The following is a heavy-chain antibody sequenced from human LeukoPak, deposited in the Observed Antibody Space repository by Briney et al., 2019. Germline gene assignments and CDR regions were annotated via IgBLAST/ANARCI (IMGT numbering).Heavy chain of an antibody. Sequence: SVKVSCKASGGTFSSYAISWVRQAPGQGLEWMGGIIPIFGTANYAQKFQGRVTITADESTSTAYMELSSLRSEDTAVYYCARGGCSSTSCYYSEYYYYMDVWGKGTTVTVSS. D-gene: IGHD2-2*01. CDR3: ARGGCSSTSCYYSEYYYYMDV. J-gene: IGHJ6*03. V-gene: IGHV1-69*01. CDR1: GGTFSSYA. CDR2: IIPIFGTA.